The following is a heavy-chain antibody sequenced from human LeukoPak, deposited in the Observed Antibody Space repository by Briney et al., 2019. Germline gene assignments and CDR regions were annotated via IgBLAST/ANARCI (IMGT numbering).Heavy chain of an antibody. CDR1: GGSISSYY. D-gene: IGHD5-12*01. J-gene: IGHJ6*02. CDR3: AREIRGYSGYERVYYYGMDV. CDR2: IYYSGST. Sequence: SGTLSLTCTVSGGSISSYYWSWIRQPPGKGLEWIGYIYYSGSTNYNPSLKSRVTISVDTSKNQFSLKLSSVTAADTAVYYCAREIRGYSGYERVYYYGMDVWGQGTTVTVSS. V-gene: IGHV4-59*01.